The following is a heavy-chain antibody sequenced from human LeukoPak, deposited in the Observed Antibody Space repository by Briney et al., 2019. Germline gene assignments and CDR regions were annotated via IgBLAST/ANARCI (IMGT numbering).Heavy chain of an antibody. Sequence: GASVKVSCKASGYTFTGYYMHWVRQAPGQGLEWMGWINPNSGGTNYAQKFQGRVTMTRDTSISTAYMELSRLRSDDTAVYYCARDRRYSSSWYSLYYYGMDVWGQGTRSPSP. V-gene: IGHV1-2*02. J-gene: IGHJ6*02. D-gene: IGHD6-13*01. CDR2: INPNSGGT. CDR1: GYTFTGYY. CDR3: ARDRRYSSSWYSLYYYGMDV.